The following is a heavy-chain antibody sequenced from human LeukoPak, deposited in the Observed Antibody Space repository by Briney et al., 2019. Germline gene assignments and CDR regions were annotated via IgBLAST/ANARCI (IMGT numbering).Heavy chain of an antibody. CDR2: VKNDGST. CDR1: GFTSGFTFSSRW. J-gene: IGHJ4*02. V-gene: IGHV3-74*01. CDR3: HPLGYTSN. D-gene: IGHD6-13*01. Sequence: GGSLRLSCVVSGFTSGFTFSSRWMHWVSHAPGKGLVWVSLVKNDGSTNYADSVKGRFTASRDNAENTLYLQMNNLRVEDTALYFCHPLGYTSNWGQGTLVTVSS.